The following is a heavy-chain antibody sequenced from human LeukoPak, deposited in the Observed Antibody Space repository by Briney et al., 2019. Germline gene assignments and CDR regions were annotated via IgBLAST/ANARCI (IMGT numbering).Heavy chain of an antibody. D-gene: IGHD3-22*01. J-gene: IGHJ4*02. CDR1: TFTFSSYG. V-gene: IGHV3-23*01. Sequence: GGSLRLSCAASTFTFSSYGMSWVRQAPGKGLEWVSHISSSGGRTYYADSVKGRFTISRDNSKNTLYLQMNSLRAEDTAVYYCAKDSRGISMMKVVSRPYYFDYWGQGALVTVSS. CDR3: AKDSRGISMMKVVSRPYYFDY. CDR2: ISSSGGRT.